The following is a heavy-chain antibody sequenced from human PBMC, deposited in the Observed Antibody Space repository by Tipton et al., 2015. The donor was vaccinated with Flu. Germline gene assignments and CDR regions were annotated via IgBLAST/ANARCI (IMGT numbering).Heavy chain of an antibody. CDR2: INSTGST. D-gene: IGHD6-19*01. CDR1: GGSISRGHYY. Sequence: TLSLTCTVSGGSISRGHYYWSWIRQPAGKGLEWIGRINSTGSTSYNPSLKSRVTISADTTKNQFFLRLTSVTAADTAVYYCARDYSSYWSYNWFDPWGQGTLVTVSS. V-gene: IGHV4-61*02. CDR3: ARDYSSYWSYNWFDP. J-gene: IGHJ5*02.